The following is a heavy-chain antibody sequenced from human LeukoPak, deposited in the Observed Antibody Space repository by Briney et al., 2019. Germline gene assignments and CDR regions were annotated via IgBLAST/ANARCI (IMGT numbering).Heavy chain of an antibody. J-gene: IGHJ4*02. CDR1: GGSFSSSSYY. CDR2: IYYRGST. V-gene: IGHV4-39*07. CDR3: ARESSWGNFDY. D-gene: IGHD7-27*01. Sequence: SETLSLTCTVSGGSFSSSSYYWGWIRQPPGKGLEWIGNIYYRGSTNYNPSLKSRVTISVGTSKNQFSLKLSYVTAADTAVYFCARESSWGNFDYWGQGTLVTVSS.